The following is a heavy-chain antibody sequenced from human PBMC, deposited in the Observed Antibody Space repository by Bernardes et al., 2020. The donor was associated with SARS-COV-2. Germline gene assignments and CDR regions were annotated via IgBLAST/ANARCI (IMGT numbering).Heavy chain of an antibody. CDR3: ARDLGAPNCAGLTFDN. J-gene: IGHJ4*01. Sequence: SETLSLTCTVSGASFSTYYWGWIRQPPGKGLEWIGYIYYTGSANYNPSLKSRVTMSIDTSENQFSLKLASVTAADTAVYYCARDLGAPNCAGLTFDNWGQGSLVTVSS. V-gene: IGHV4-59*01. D-gene: IGHD3-10*01. CDR2: IYYTGSA. CDR1: GASFSTYY.